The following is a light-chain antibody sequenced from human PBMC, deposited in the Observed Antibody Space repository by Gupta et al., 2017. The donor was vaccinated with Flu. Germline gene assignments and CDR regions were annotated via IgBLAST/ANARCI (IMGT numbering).Light chain of an antibody. CDR2: DVT. Sequence: ITISCTGSISNVGAYNYVSWHQQHPGKAPKVIIYDVTNRTSGVSDRFSGSKSGNTASLTISGLQAEDEADYYCSSYTSSNTHVVFGGGTRLTVL. J-gene: IGLJ2*01. CDR1: ISNVGAYNY. CDR3: SSYTSSNTHVV. V-gene: IGLV2-14*04.